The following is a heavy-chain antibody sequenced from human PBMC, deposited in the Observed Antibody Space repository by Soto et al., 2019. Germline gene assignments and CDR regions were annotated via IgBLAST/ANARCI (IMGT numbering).Heavy chain of an antibody. CDR2: ISGSGVST. CDR3: TRHSSYDFWSGYLY. CDR1: GFIFNTFT. J-gene: IGHJ4*02. Sequence: PGGSLRLSCAASGFIFNTFTMSWVRQAPGKGLEWVSSISGSGVSTYYADSVKGRFTISRDNSKNTLYLQMSNLRAEDTAVYYCTRHSSYDFWSGYLYWGQGTRVTVSS. D-gene: IGHD3-3*01. V-gene: IGHV3-23*01.